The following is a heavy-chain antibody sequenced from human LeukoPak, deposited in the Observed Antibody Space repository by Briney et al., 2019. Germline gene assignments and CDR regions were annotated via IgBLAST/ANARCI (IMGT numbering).Heavy chain of an antibody. CDR3: ARDLRFGELWGRMGY. D-gene: IGHD3-10*01. Sequence: ASVKVSCKASGYTFTSYGISWVRQAPGQGLEWMGWISAYNGNTNYAQKLQGRVTMTTDTSTSTAYMELRSLRSDDTAVYYCARDLRFGELWGRMGYWGQGTLVTVSS. CDR1: GYTFTSYG. J-gene: IGHJ4*02. CDR2: ISAYNGNT. V-gene: IGHV1-18*01.